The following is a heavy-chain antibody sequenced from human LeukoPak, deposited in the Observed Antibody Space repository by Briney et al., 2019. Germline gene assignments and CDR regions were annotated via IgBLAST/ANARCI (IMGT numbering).Heavy chain of an antibody. CDR3: ASRGDTAMVTDY. CDR1: GFTFSSYA. J-gene: IGHJ4*02. V-gene: IGHV3-23*01. CDR2: ISGSGGST. D-gene: IGHD5-18*01. Sequence: PGGSLRLSCAASGFTFSSYAMGWVRQAPGKGLEWVSAISGSGGSTYYADSVKGRFTISRDNSKNTLYLQMNSLRAEDTAVYYCASRGDTAMVTDYWGQGTLVTVSS.